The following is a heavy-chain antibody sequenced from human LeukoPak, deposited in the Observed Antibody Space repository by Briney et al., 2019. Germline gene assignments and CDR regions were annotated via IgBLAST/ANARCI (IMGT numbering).Heavy chain of an antibody. Sequence: ASVKVSCKASGGTFSSYAISWVRQAPGQGLEWMGGIIPIFGTANYAQKFQGRVTITTDESTSTAYIELSSLRSEDTAVYYCARGERFLEWLLDAFDIWGQGTMVTVSS. CDR1: GGTFSSYA. D-gene: IGHD3-3*01. CDR2: IIPIFGTA. J-gene: IGHJ3*02. V-gene: IGHV1-69*05. CDR3: ARGERFLEWLLDAFDI.